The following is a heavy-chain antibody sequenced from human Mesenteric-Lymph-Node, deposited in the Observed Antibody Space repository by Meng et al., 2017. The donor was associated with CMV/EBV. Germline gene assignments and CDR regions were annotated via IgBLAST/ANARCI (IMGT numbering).Heavy chain of an antibody. CDR3: ARGPLSSYYYGSGSYYNP. CDR2: INPNSGGT. J-gene: IGHJ5*02. CDR1: FTGYY. Sequence: FTGYYMHWVRQAPGQGLEWMGRINPNSGGTNYAQKFQGRVTMTRDTSISTAYMELSRLRSEDTAVYYCARGPLSSYYYGSGSYYNPWGQGTLVTVSS. D-gene: IGHD3-10*01. V-gene: IGHV1-2*06.